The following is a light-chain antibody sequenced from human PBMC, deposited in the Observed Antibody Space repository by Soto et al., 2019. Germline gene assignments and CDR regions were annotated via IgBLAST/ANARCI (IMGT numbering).Light chain of an antibody. CDR1: SSNIGACYN. CDR2: GNN. V-gene: IGLV1-40*01. CDR3: QYYDSSLSGYV. Sequence: QSVLTPPPSVSGAPGQRVTISCTRSSSNIGACYNLDWYQQLPGTDPKLLIYGNNNRPSGVPARFYGHKSGTSASLDIAGLQAEDEGDYYCQYYDSSLSGYVFGTATKVTVL. J-gene: IGLJ1*01.